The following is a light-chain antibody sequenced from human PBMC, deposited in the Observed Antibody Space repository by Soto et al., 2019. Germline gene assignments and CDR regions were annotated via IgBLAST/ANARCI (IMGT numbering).Light chain of an antibody. CDR2: EVS. J-gene: IGLJ1*01. V-gene: IGLV2-18*02. CDR1: SSDVGAYNR. Sequence: QSALTQPPSVSASPGQSVTIPCTATSSDVGAYNRVSWYQQYPGTPPKLMLFEVSNRPSGVSYRFSGSKSGNTASLTISGLQAEDEADYFCSSYSISTAYLFGTGTKLTVL. CDR3: SSYSISTAYL.